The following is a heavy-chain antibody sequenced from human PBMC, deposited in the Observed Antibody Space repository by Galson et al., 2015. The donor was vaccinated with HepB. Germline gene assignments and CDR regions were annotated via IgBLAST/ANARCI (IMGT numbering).Heavy chain of an antibody. V-gene: IGHV1-46*04. CDR2: INPSGGST. D-gene: IGHD6-13*01. Sequence: SVKVSCKASGYTFTSYYMHWVRQAPGQGLEWMGIINPSGGSTSYAQKLQGRVTMTRDTSTSTVYMEPSSLRSEDTAVYYCARGTAAAGTREWPSEYFQHWGQGTLVTVSS. CDR3: ARGTAAAGTREWPSEYFQH. CDR1: GYTFTSYY. J-gene: IGHJ1*01.